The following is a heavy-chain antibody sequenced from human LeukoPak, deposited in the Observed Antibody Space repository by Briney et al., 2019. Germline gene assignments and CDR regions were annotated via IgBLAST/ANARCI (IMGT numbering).Heavy chain of an antibody. J-gene: IGHJ4*02. CDR2: ISGSGDDT. Sequence: GGSLRLSCAASGFTFSSFAMTWVRQAPGKGLEWVSTISGSGDDTFYADSVKGRFTISRDRDNSKNTLFLQMNSLRAEDTAVYYCSAIATVGMWGFDYWGQGTLVTVSS. CDR3: SAIATVGMWGFDY. D-gene: IGHD4-23*01. CDR1: GFTFSSFA. V-gene: IGHV3-23*01.